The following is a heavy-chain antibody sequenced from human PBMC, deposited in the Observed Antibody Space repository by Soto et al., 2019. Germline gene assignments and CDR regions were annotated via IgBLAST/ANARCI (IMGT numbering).Heavy chain of an antibody. V-gene: IGHV4-30-4*01. J-gene: IGHJ5*02. CDR2: VYYTGST. CDR1: GASIRSTDYY. D-gene: IGHD2-21*02. CDR3: VRTARQGAVAPHWFDR. Sequence: SETLSLTCTVSGASIRSTDYYWSWIRQAPGKGLEWIGYVYYTGSTYYNPSLMSRLTISVDTSKNQFALKLTSVTAAETAVYYCVRTARQGAVAPHWFDRWGQGTQVTVSS.